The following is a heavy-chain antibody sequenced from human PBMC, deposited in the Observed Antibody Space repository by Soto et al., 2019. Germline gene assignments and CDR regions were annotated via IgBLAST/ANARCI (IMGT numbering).Heavy chain of an antibody. V-gene: IGHV3-23*01. D-gene: IGHD3-16*01. J-gene: IGHJ5*01. CDR3: VKGGWLDF. CDR1: RFTFNTFE. CDR2: ISTDSSRA. Sequence: EVQLLESGGGLVQPGGSLRLSCAASRFTFNTFEMSWVRQAPGRGLEWVSFISTDSSRAYYADAVKGRFTISRDNSKHTLYLQMNSLTAEDTAVYACVKGGWLDFWGQGTLVTVSS.